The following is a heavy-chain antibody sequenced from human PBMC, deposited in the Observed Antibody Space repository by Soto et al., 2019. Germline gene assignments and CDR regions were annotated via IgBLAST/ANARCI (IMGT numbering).Heavy chain of an antibody. J-gene: IGHJ6*02. CDR1: GDSVSSNSAG. CDR2: TYYKSKWNN. Sequence: SQTLSLTCVISGDSVSSNSAGWNWIRQSPSRGFEWLGRTYYKSKWNNDCALSVKSRITINPDTSKNQFSLHLYSVTPEDTAVYYCTGITWFRGMDVWGQGTPVTVSS. D-gene: IGHD3-10*01. V-gene: IGHV6-1*01. CDR3: TGITWFRGMDV.